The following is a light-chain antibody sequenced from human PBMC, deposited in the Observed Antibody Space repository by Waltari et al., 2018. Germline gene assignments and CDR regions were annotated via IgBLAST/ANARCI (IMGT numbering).Light chain of an antibody. J-gene: IGLJ2*01. Sequence: SYVLPQPPSVSVAPGKTARITCGGNNIGSKSGHWYQQKPGQAPVLVVYDDSDRPSGIPERFSGSNSGNTATLTISRVEAGDEADYYCQVWDSSSDLVFGGGTKLTVL. CDR3: QVWDSSSDLV. CDR2: DDS. V-gene: IGLV3-21*03. CDR1: NIGSKS.